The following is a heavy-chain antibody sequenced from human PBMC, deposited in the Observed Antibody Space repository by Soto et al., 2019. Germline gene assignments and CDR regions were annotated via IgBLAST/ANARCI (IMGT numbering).Heavy chain of an antibody. Sequence: EVQLLESGGGLVQPGGSLRLSCAASGFSFSSYAMSWVRQAPGKGLEWVSTISGSGASTYYADSVKGRFTISRDNSKNTLYLQMNSLRAEDTAVYYCARASRSSWSLDYWGQGTLVTVSS. CDR3: ARASRSSWSLDY. CDR1: GFSFSSYA. CDR2: ISGSGAST. V-gene: IGHV3-23*01. J-gene: IGHJ4*02. D-gene: IGHD6-13*01.